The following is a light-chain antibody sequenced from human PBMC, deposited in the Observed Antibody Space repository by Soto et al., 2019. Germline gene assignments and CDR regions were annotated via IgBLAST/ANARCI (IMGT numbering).Light chain of an antibody. CDR2: KAS. J-gene: IGKJ1*01. Sequence: DIQMTQSPSTLSASVGDRVPITCRASQSISSWLAWYQQKPGKAPKLLIYKASSLESGVPSRFSGSGSGTEFTLTISSLQPDDFATYHCQQYNSYPWKFGQGTKVDIK. V-gene: IGKV1-5*03. CDR1: QSISSW. CDR3: QQYNSYPWK.